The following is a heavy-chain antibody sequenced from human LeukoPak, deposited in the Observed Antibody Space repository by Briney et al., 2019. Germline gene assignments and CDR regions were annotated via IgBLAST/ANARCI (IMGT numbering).Heavy chain of an antibody. Sequence: GESLKISCKGSGYSFTSYWSGWVRQMPGKGLEWMGIIYPGDSDTIYSPSFQGQVTISADKAISTAYVQWSSLKASDTAIYYCARSGRWFGSPYWGQGTLVTVSS. CDR2: IYPGDSDT. CDR3: ARSGRWFGSPY. CDR1: GYSFTSYW. V-gene: IGHV5-51*01. D-gene: IGHD3-10*01. J-gene: IGHJ4*02.